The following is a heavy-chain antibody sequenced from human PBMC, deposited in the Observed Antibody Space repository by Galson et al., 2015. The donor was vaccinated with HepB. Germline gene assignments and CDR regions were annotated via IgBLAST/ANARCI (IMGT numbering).Heavy chain of an antibody. CDR2: IKSKADGGTA. V-gene: IGHV3-15*01. CDR1: GSSFSDAW. CDR3: TTELFGYSSSRPQHHWFDP. Sequence: SLRLSCAASGSSFSDAWMIWVRQAPGKGLEWVGRIKSKADGGTADYAAPVKGRFTISRDDSKDTLYLQMNSLKIEDTAVYYCTTELFGYSSSRPQHHWFDPWGQGTLVTVSS. J-gene: IGHJ5*02. D-gene: IGHD6-13*01.